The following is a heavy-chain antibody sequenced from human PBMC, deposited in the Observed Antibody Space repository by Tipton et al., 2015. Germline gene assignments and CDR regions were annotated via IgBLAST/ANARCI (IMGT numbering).Heavy chain of an antibody. D-gene: IGHD3-22*01. CDR2: IYPGDSDT. V-gene: IGHV5-51*01. J-gene: IGHJ6*02. CDR1: GYSFTSYW. Sequence: QLVQSGAEVKKPGESLKISCKGSGYSFTSYWIGWVRQMPGKGLEWMGIIYPGDSDTRYSPSFQGQVTISADKSISTAYLQWSSLKASDTAMYYCARGNPYYYESSGYFFYAMDVWVQGTTVTVSS. CDR3: ARGNPYYYESSGYFFYAMDV.